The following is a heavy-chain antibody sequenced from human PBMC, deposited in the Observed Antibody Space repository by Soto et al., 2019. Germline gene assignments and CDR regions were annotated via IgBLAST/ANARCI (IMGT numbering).Heavy chain of an antibody. D-gene: IGHD2-2*01. V-gene: IGHV3-11*01. J-gene: IGHJ3*02. CDR2: ITRSGSTI. Sequence: GGSLRLSCVASGFTFSDYYMSWIRQAPGKGLAWVSYITRSGSTIYYADSVKGRFTISRDNAKNSLYLQMNSLRDEDTAVYYCARDRVPAANDAFDIWGQGTTVTVSS. CDR3: ARDRVPAANDAFDI. CDR1: GFTFSDYY.